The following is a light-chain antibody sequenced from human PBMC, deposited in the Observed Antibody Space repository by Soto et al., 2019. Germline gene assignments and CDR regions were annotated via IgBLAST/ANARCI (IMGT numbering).Light chain of an antibody. CDR3: CSYAGSPRYV. V-gene: IGLV2-11*01. CDR1: SSDVGGYNY. Sequence: QSALTQPRSVSGSPGQSVTISCTGTSSDVGGYNYVSWYQQHPGKAPTVMIYDVSERPSGVPDRFSGSKSGNPASLTISGLQAEDEADYYCCSYAGSPRYVFGTGTKLTVL. J-gene: IGLJ1*01. CDR2: DVS.